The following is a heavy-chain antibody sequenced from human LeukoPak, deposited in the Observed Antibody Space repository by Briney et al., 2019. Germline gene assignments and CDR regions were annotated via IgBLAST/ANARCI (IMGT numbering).Heavy chain of an antibody. J-gene: IGHJ3*02. CDR1: GYTFTGYY. Sequence: ASVKVSCKASGYTFTGYYMHWVRQAPGQGLEWMGWISAYNGNTNYAQKLQGRVTMTTDTSTSTAYMELRSLRSDDTAVYYCARDRIPTGKRGGAFDIWGQGTMVTVSS. CDR3: ARDRIPTGKRGGAFDI. D-gene: IGHD3-10*01. CDR2: ISAYNGNT. V-gene: IGHV1-18*04.